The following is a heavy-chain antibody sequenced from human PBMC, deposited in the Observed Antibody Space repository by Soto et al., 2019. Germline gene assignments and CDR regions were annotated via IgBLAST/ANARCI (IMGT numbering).Heavy chain of an antibody. D-gene: IGHD5-18*01. Sequence: PGGSLRLSCAASGFTFDDYAMHWVRQAPGKGLEWVSGISWNSGSIGYADSVKGRFTISRDNAKNSLYLQMNSLRAEDTALYYCAKPLGRYSYGYYYGMDVWGQGTTVTVS. J-gene: IGHJ6*02. CDR3: AKPLGRYSYGYYYGMDV. CDR2: ISWNSGSI. CDR1: GFTFDDYA. V-gene: IGHV3-9*01.